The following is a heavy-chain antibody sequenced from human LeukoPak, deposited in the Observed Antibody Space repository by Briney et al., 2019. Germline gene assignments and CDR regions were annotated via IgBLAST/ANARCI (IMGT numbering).Heavy chain of an antibody. D-gene: IGHD2-15*01. CDR2: INSDGSST. CDR1: GFTLSGYW. Sequence: GGSLRLSCVASGFTLSGYWMHWVRQAPGRGPVWVSRINSDGSSTTYADSVKGRFTVSRDNAKNMLYLQMSSLRADDTAVYYCARDLKGGSYRNFDYWGQGTLVTVSS. CDR3: ARDLKGGSYRNFDY. J-gene: IGHJ4*02. V-gene: IGHV3-74*01.